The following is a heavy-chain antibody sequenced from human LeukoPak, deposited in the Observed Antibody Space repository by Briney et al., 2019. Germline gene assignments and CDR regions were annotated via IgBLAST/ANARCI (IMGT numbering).Heavy chain of an antibody. D-gene: IGHD3-22*01. Sequence: GRSLRLSCAASGFTFSSYAMHWVRQAPGKGLEWVAVISYDGSIKYYADSVKGRFTISRDNSKNTLYLQMNSLRAEDTAVYYRARSTYYYDSSGDSFDYWGQGTLVTVSS. J-gene: IGHJ4*02. CDR2: ISYDGSIK. CDR3: ARSTYYYDSSGDSFDY. CDR1: GFTFSSYA. V-gene: IGHV3-30-3*01.